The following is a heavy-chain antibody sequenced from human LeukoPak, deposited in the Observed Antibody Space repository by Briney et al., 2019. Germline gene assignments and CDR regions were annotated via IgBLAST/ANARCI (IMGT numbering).Heavy chain of an antibody. D-gene: IGHD3-10*01. CDR2: ISGRAGST. J-gene: IGHJ4*02. V-gene: IGHV3-23*01. CDR1: GFTFSSYA. Sequence: GGSLRLSCAASGFTFSSYAMNWVRQAPGKGLKWVSVISGRAGSTYYADSVKGRFTISRDNSKNTLYLQMNSLRAEDTAVYYCAKDGAVLLWFGELPADYWGQGTLVTVSS. CDR3: AKDGAVLLWFGELPADY.